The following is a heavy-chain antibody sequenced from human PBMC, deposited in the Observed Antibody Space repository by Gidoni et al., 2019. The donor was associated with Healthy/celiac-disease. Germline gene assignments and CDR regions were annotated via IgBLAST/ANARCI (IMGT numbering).Heavy chain of an antibody. V-gene: IGHV1-69*01. D-gene: IGHD6-19*01. J-gene: IGHJ6*02. CDR3: GAIAVAAKYYYYGMDV. CDR1: GGTFSSYA. CDR2: IIPIFGTA. Sequence: QVQLVQSGAEVKKPGSSVKVSCKASGGTFSSYAISWVRQAPGQGLEWMGGIIPIFGTANYAQKFQGRVTITADESTSTAYMELSSLRSEDTAVYYCGAIAVAAKYYYYGMDVWGQGTTVTVSS.